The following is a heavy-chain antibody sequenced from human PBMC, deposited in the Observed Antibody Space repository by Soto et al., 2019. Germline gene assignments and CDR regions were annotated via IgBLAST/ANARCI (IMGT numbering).Heavy chain of an antibody. CDR2: IYTSGST. Sequence: XETLSLTCTFSVVSISSYYWSWIRHPAGKGLEWIGRIYTSGSTNYNPSLKSRVTMSVDTSKNQFSLKLSSVTAADTAVYYCARDDCSGGSCYSEFDYWGQGTLVTVSS. CDR3: ARDDCSGGSCYSEFDY. J-gene: IGHJ4*02. CDR1: VVSISSYY. D-gene: IGHD2-15*01. V-gene: IGHV4-4*07.